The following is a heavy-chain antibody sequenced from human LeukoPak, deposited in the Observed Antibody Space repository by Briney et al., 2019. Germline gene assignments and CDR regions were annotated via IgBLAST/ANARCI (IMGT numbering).Heavy chain of an antibody. CDR3: ASGGAGYYDILTGYYNWFDP. J-gene: IGHJ5*02. CDR2: IYYSGIT. D-gene: IGHD3-9*01. V-gene: IGHV4-39*07. CDR1: GGSISSSSYY. Sequence: SETLSLTCTVSGGSISSSSYYWGWIRQPPGKGLEWIGSIYYSGITYYNPSLKSRLAISVVTSKNQFSLKLSSVPAADTAVYYCASGGAGYYDILTGYYNWFDPWGQGTLVTVSS.